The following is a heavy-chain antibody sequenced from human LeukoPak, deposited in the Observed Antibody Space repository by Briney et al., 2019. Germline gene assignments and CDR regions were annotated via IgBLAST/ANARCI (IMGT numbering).Heavy chain of an antibody. CDR1: GYTFNRYG. CDR3: ARARDTSGWYLDAFGV. CDR2: ISTHNGNA. D-gene: IGHD6-19*01. J-gene: IGHJ3*01. V-gene: IGHV1-18*01. Sequence: ASVKVSCKASGYTFNRYGLTWVRQAPGQGLEWVGWISTHNGNAHYAQKLQGRVTMTIDTSTSTAYVELRSLRSDDTAVYYCARARDTSGWYLDAFGVWGQGTLVTVSS.